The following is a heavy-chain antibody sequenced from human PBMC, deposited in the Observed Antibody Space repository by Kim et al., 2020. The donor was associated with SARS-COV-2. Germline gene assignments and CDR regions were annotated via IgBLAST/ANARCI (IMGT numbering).Heavy chain of an antibody. V-gene: IGHV1-69*06. J-gene: IGHJ6*02. Sequence: SVKVSCKASGGTFNSYAVSWVRQAPGQGLEWMGGTTPIFGTANYAQKFQGRLTITAIKSTNTVDMELSSLRPEDTAVYYCARDGMDHYDYNMDVWVQGT. CDR2: TTPIFGTA. CDR3: ARDGMDHYDYNMDV. CDR1: GGTFNSYA.